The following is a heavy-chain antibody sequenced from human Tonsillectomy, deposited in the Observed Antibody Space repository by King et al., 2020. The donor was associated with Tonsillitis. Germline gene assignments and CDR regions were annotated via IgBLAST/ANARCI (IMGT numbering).Heavy chain of an antibody. J-gene: IGHJ4*02. CDR3: ARGRSCTQLARPCPYYFDS. V-gene: IGHV1-8*01. CDR1: GYTFTSYG. Sequence: VQLVESGAEVKKPGASVKVSCKASGYTFTSYGINWVRQATGQGLEWMGWMNPNSGNTGYAQKFQGRVTMTRDTSIITAYMELSSLRSEDTAIYFCARGRSCTQLARPCPYYFDSWGQGTLVTVSS. D-gene: IGHD1-1*01. CDR2: MNPNSGNT.